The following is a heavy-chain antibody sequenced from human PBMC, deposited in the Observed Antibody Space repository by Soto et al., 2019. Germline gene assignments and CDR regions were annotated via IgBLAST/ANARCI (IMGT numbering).Heavy chain of an antibody. CDR1: GGSISSGDYY. CDR2: IYYSGST. V-gene: IGHV4-31*03. CDR3: ARWWSGSRQGFDP. Sequence: QVQLQESSPGLVKPSQTRSLTCTVSGGSISSGDYYWSWIRQHPGKGLEWIGYIYYSGSTYYNPSLKSRVTISVDTSKNQFSLKLSSVTAADTAMYYCARWWSGSRQGFDPWGQGTLVTVSS. J-gene: IGHJ5*02. D-gene: IGHD3-3*01.